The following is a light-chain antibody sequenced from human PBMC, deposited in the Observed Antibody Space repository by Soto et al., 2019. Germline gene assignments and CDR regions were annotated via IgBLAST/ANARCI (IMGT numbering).Light chain of an antibody. J-gene: IGKJ2*01. CDR1: QSLRSN. CDR2: GAS. CDR3: QEYNNWPPFT. V-gene: IGKV3-15*01. Sequence: EIVMTQSPATLSVSPGERATLSCRASQSLRSNLAWYQHKPGQAPRLLIFGASSRATGVPARFSGSGSGTEFTRTISSLQSEDVAVYYCQEYNNWPPFTFGQGTKLEIK.